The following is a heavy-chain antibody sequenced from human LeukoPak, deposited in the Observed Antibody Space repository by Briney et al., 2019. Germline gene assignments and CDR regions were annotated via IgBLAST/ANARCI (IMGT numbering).Heavy chain of an antibody. D-gene: IGHD3-10*01. CDR3: ARRGGSYFDY. J-gene: IGHJ4*02. V-gene: IGHV3-23*01. Sequence: GSLRPSCVASGFTFSSYDMTWVRQAPGKGLEYVSGVSARGSPTYYPDPMKGRFVISRDNSKTTLYLQVNSLRPEDTAVYYCARRGGSYFDYWGQGTLVTVSS. CDR2: VSARGSPT. CDR1: GFTFSSYD.